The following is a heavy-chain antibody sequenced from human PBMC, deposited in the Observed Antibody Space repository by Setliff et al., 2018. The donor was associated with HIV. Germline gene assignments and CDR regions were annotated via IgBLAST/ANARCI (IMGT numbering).Heavy chain of an antibody. CDR2: CNPKRGDS. Sequence: ASVKVSCKASGYRFIDYYMHWLRQAPGQGLEWVGGCNPKRGDSFYAQKFQGRVIISMDTSTSTTYMDLPRLTTDDTAVYYCARDPGYKSSWYGAFDIWGQGTMVTVSS. V-gene: IGHV1-2*02. D-gene: IGHD6-13*01. J-gene: IGHJ3*02. CDR1: GYRFIDYY. CDR3: ARDPGYKSSWYGAFDI.